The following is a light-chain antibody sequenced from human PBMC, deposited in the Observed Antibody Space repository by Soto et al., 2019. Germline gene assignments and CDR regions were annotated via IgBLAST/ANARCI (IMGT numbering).Light chain of an antibody. Sequence: QLVLTQPASVSASPGQSITISCTATSNDVGFSKFVSWYLQQPGKSPQVLVYEGTKRPSGVSLRFSGSHSVNAASLTISDIHIEDEADYYCCSYATSGVVFGGGTKVTVL. V-gene: IGLV2-23*01. CDR2: EGT. CDR3: CSYATSGVV. CDR1: SNDVGFSKF. J-gene: IGLJ2*01.